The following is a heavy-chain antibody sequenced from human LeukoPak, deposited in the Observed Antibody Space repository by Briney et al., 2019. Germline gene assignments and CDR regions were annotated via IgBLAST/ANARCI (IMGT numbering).Heavy chain of an antibody. Sequence: SETLSLTCTVSGGYIKTSSYYWGWIRQPPGKGLEWIGNIFYSGTTNYNPSLNSRVTISVDTSKSQFSLRPNSVTAADTAVYYCARQGYYNSGTALDYWGQGTLVTVSS. V-gene: IGHV4-39*07. J-gene: IGHJ4*02. D-gene: IGHD3-10*01. CDR3: ARQGYYNSGTALDY. CDR1: GGYIKTSSYY. CDR2: IFYSGTT.